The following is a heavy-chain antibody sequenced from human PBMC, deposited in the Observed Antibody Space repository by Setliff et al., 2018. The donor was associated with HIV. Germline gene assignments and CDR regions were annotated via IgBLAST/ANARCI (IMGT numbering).Heavy chain of an antibody. D-gene: IGHD3-3*01. CDR2: IKSDSSST. CDR1: GFTFSNYW. CDR3: ARAVVLTIGCLDS. J-gene: IGHJ4*02. V-gene: IGHV3-74*01. Sequence: GGSLRLSCAASGFTFSNYWMHWVRQVPGKGLVWVSRIKSDSSSTSYADSVKGRFTISRDNAKNTLYLQMNSLRAEDTAVYYCARAVVLTIGCLDSWGQGKMVTVSS.